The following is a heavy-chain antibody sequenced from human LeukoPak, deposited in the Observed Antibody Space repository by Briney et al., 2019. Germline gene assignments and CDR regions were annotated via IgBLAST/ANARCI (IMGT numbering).Heavy chain of an antibody. CDR2: IYPRDGST. Sequence: TSVKVSCKASGYSFTSNYIHWVRQAPGQGLEWMGMIYPRDGSTSYAQKFQGRVTVTRDTSTSTVHMELSGLRSEDTAVYYCARDQEAFDYWGQGTLVTVSS. J-gene: IGHJ4*02. V-gene: IGHV1-46*01. CDR1: GYSFTSNY. CDR3: ARDQEAFDY.